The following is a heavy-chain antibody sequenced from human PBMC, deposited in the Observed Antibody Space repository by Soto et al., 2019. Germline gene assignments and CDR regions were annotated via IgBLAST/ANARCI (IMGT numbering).Heavy chain of an antibody. CDR2: TWNDGSNK. D-gene: IGHD1-1*01. Sequence: QVPLVESGGGVVQPGRSLRLSCVASGFTFSTYGMHWVRQAPGKGLEWVAMTWNDGSNKYYTDSMKDRFTISRDNSKNTLYLQMNSLRDEDSAVYYCTTELNDMQAFDIWGQGTMVTVSS. CDR1: GFTFSTYG. CDR3: TTELNDMQAFDI. V-gene: IGHV3-33*01. J-gene: IGHJ3*02.